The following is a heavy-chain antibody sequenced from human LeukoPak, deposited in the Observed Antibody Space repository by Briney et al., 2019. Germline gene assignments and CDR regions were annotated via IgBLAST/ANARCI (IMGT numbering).Heavy chain of an antibody. CDR2: IYYSGST. CDR1: GGSISSSSYY. Sequence: SETLSLTCTVSGGSISSSSYYWGWIRQPPGKGLEWIGSIYYSGSTYYNPSLKSRVTISVDTSKNQFSLKLSSVTAADTAVYYCASQGPFITVTRGLSFDYWGQGTLVTVPS. CDR3: ASQGPFITVTRGLSFDY. D-gene: IGHD4-11*01. V-gene: IGHV4-39*01. J-gene: IGHJ4*02.